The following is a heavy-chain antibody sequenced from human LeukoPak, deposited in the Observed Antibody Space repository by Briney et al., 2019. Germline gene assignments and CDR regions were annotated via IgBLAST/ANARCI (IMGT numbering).Heavy chain of an antibody. Sequence: SETLSLTCAVYGGSFSGYYWSWIRQPPGKGLEWIGEINHSGSTNYNPSLKSRVTISVDTSKNQFSLKLSSVTAADTAVYYCARGHKLYYDFWSGYFLDYWGQGTLATVSS. CDR3: ARGHKLYYDFWSGYFLDY. CDR1: GGSFSGYY. CDR2: INHSGST. J-gene: IGHJ4*02. V-gene: IGHV4-34*01. D-gene: IGHD3-3*01.